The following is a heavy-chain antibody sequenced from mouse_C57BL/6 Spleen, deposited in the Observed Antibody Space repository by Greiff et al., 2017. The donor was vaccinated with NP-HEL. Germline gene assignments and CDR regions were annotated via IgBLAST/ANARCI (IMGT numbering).Heavy chain of an antibody. CDR1: GYTFISYW. J-gene: IGHJ2*01. D-gene: IGHD1-1*01. CDR2: IDPSDSYT. V-gene: IGHV1-50*01. Sequence: QVQLQQPGAELVKPGASVKLSCKASGYTFISYWMQWVKQRPGQGLEWIGEIDPSDSYTNYNQKFKGKATLTVDTASSTAYMQLSSLTSEDSAVYYCARRAAVVATKEYWGQGTTLTVSS. CDR3: ARRAAVVATKEY.